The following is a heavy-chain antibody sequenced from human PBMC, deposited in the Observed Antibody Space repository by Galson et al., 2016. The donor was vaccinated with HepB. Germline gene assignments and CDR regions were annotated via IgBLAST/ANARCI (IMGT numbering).Heavy chain of an antibody. D-gene: IGHD3-3*01. J-gene: IGHJ4*02. CDR2: ASYSGTT. V-gene: IGHV4-61*01. CDR3: ARSHGGY. CDR1: GGSVSSTTYY. Sequence: ETLSLTCTVSGGSVSSTTYYWAWIRQPPGRGLEWIGHASYSGTTNYNPSLRSRVTISVDPSKNQFSLRLTSVSDADTAVYYCARSHGGYWGQGTLVTVSS.